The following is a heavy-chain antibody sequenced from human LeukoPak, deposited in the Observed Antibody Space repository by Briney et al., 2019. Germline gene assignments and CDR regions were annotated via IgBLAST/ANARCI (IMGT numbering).Heavy chain of an antibody. J-gene: IGHJ5*02. CDR2: IYHSGST. Sequence: PSETLSLTCTVSGGSISSSSYYWGWIRQPPGKGLEWIGSIYHSGSTYYNPSLKSRVTISVDTSKNQFSLKLSSVTAADTAVYYCARIKPYCSSTSCPAPWGQGTLVTVSS. D-gene: IGHD2-2*01. V-gene: IGHV4-39*07. CDR1: GGSISSSSYY. CDR3: ARIKPYCSSTSCPAP.